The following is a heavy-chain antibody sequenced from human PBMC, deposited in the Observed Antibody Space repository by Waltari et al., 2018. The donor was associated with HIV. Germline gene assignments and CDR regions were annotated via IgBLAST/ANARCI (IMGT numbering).Heavy chain of an antibody. Sequence: QVQLVQSGAEVRKPGASVKVSCKASGYTFTNYDINWVRQAPGQGLEWMGWINPYSGNTGYAQEFQGRVTLTRDTSRSTAYMELTSLTSEDTAVYHCSRGRVYSYGYSGLWGQGTLVTVSS. CDR2: INPYSGNT. CDR1: GYTFTNYD. J-gene: IGHJ4*02. V-gene: IGHV1-8*01. CDR3: SRGRVYSYGYSGL. D-gene: IGHD5-18*01.